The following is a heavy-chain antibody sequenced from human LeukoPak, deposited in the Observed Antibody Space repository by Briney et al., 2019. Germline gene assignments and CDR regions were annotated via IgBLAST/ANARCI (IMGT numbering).Heavy chain of an antibody. Sequence: GESLKISCKGSGYSFTSYWIGWVRQMPGKGLEWMGIIYPGDSDTRYSPSFQGQVTISADKSISTAYLQWSSLKASDTAMYYCARLADNWNPTSPFDYWGQGTLVTVSS. V-gene: IGHV5-51*01. CDR1: GYSFTSYW. D-gene: IGHD1-20*01. CDR3: ARLADNWNPTSPFDY. CDR2: IYPGDSDT. J-gene: IGHJ4*02.